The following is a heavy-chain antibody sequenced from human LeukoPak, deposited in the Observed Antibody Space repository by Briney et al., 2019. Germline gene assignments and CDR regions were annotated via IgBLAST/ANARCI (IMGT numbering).Heavy chain of an antibody. CDR1: GGSISSYY. D-gene: IGHD6-13*01. V-gene: IGHV4-59*01. Sequence: SETLSLTCTVSGGSISSYYWSWIRQPPGKGLEWIGYIYYSGSTNYNPSLKSRVTISVDTSKNQFSLKLSSVTAADTAVYYCARDRRRAAGYGMDVWGQGTTVTVSS. J-gene: IGHJ6*02. CDR3: ARDRRRAAGYGMDV. CDR2: IYYSGST.